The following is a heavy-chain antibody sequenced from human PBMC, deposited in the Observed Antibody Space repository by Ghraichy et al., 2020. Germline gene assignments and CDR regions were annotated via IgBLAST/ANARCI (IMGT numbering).Heavy chain of an antibody. J-gene: IGHJ4*02. CDR1: GGSISSGAHY. CDR3: ARAGTTAPTFDY. Sequence: TLSLTCTVSGGSISSGAHYWSWIRQHPGKGLEWIGYISYSGSTFYNASLKSRVTISVDTSKNQFSLKLSSVTAADTAVYYCARAGTTAPTFDYWGQGTLVTVSS. D-gene: IGHD4-17*01. V-gene: IGHV4-31*03. CDR2: ISYSGST.